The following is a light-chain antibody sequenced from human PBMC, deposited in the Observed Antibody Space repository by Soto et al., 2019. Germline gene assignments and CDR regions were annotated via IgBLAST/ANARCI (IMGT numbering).Light chain of an antibody. CDR1: QTLSNSF. CDR2: DTS. CDR3: QQYGTSEII. Sequence: EIVLTQSPGTLSLSPGERATISCRASQTLSNSFIAWYQHKPGQAPRLLVYDTSTRATGIPDRYSGSGSGTDFTLTISRLEPEDFAVFFCQQYGTSEIIFGQGTRLEIK. V-gene: IGKV3-20*01. J-gene: IGKJ5*01.